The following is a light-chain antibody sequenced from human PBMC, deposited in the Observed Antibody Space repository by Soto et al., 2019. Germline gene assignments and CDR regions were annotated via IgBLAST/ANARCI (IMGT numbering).Light chain of an antibody. Sequence: EIVMTQSPATLSVSPGERATLSCRASQSVSSNLAWYQQKPGQAPRLLIYDASTRATGIPARFSGSGSGTEFTLTISSLQPEDFATYYCQQYNSYPLTFGGGTKVEIK. CDR3: QQYNSYPLT. J-gene: IGKJ4*01. CDR2: DAS. V-gene: IGKV3-15*01. CDR1: QSVSSN.